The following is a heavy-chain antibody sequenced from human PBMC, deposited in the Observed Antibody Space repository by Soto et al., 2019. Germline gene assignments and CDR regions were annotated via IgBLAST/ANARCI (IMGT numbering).Heavy chain of an antibody. J-gene: IGHJ4*02. CDR1: GYTLTELS. V-gene: IGHV1-24*01. CDR2: FDPEDGET. Sequence: ASVQVPCKVSGYTLTELSMHWVRQAPGKGLEWMGGFDPEDGETIYAQKFQGRVTMTEDTSTDTAYMELSSLRSEDTAVYYCATDLPFLSSSGYYNYWGQGTLVTVSS. D-gene: IGHD3-22*01. CDR3: ATDLPFLSSSGYYNY.